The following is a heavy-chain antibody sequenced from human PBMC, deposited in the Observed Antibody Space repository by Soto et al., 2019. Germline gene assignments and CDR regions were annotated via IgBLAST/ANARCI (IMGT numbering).Heavy chain of an antibody. V-gene: IGHV3-21*01. CDR2: ISSSSSYI. J-gene: IGHJ5*02. D-gene: IGHD3-3*01. CDR1: GFTFSSYS. CDR3: ARDGWGLEWLSKRHNWFDP. Sequence: PGGSLSLSCAASGFTFSSYSMNWVRQAPGKGLERVSSISSSSSYIYYAESVKGRFTISRDNAKNSLYLQMNSLRAEDTAVYFCARDGWGLEWLSKRHNWFDPWGQGTLVTVSS.